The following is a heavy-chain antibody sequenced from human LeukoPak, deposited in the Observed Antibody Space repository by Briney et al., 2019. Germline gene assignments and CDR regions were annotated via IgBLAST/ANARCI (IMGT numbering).Heavy chain of an antibody. V-gene: IGHV3-23*01. CDR2: ISGSGVTT. Sequence: GGSLRLSCAAPGFTFSSYAMSWVRQAPGKGLEWVSAISGSGVTTHYAGSVKGRFTISRDNSKNTLYLQMNSLRAEDTAVYYCAKEGPEWELLGYWGQGTLVTVSS. D-gene: IGHD1-26*01. CDR3: AKEGPEWELLGY. CDR1: GFTFSSYA. J-gene: IGHJ4*02.